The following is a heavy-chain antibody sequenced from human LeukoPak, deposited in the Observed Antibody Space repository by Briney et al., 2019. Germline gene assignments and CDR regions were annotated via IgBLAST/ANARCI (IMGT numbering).Heavy chain of an antibody. J-gene: IGHJ4*02. CDR2: IYYIGST. Sequence: SETLPLTCTVSGGSLSGYYWRWIPQPPGRGLECMGYIYYIGSTNYNPSLTSRVTISVDTSRNQFTLKLTSVTAPDKAVYYCAKASDRDISGYYWGFEYWGQGTLVTVSS. CDR1: GGSLSGYY. CDR3: AKASDRDISGYYWGFEY. D-gene: IGHD3-22*01. V-gene: IGHV4-59*08.